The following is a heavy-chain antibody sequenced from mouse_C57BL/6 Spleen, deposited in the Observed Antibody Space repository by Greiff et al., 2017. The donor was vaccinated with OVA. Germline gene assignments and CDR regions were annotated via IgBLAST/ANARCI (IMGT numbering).Heavy chain of an antibody. D-gene: IGHD3-3*01. CDR3: TGRDRYYAMDY. CDR2: IDPETGGT. CDR1: GYTFTDYE. Sequence: QVQLQQSGAELVRPGASVTLSCKASGYTFTDYEMHWVKQTPVHGLEWIGAIDPETGGTAYNQKFKGKAILTADKSSSTAYMELRSLTSEDSAVFYCTGRDRYYAMDYWGQGTSVTVSS. J-gene: IGHJ4*01. V-gene: IGHV1-15*01.